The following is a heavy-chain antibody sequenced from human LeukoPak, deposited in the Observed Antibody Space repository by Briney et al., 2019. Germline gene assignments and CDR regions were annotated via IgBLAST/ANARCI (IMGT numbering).Heavy chain of an antibody. J-gene: IGHJ6*02. V-gene: IGHV3-7*01. D-gene: IGHD3-16*01. CDR1: GLIFRDAW. CDR2: MNRDGSEK. CDR3: ARDGGIIRFGGQDV. Sequence: GGSLRLSCEVSGLIFRDAWMSWVRQAPGKGLEWVANMNRDGSEKNYVDSIKGRFTISRDNAANSLYLQMNSLRVEDTAVYYCARDGGIIRFGGQDVWGQGTTVIVS.